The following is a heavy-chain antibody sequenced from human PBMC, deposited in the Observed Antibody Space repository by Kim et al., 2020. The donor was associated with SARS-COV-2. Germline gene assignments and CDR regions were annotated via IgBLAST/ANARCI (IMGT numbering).Heavy chain of an antibody. D-gene: IGHD2-15*01. J-gene: IGHJ3*02. CDR2: IVSSGGTI. CDR1: GFTFSSYE. V-gene: IGHV3-48*03. Sequence: GGSLRLSCAASGFTFSSYEMNWVRQAPGKGLEWVSYIVSSGGTIYYADSVKGRFTISRDNVNKSLYLQMNSLRAEDTAVYYCARCLRTIRGGLLLCPFDIWGQGTMVTVSS. CDR3: ARCLRTIRGGLLLCPFDI.